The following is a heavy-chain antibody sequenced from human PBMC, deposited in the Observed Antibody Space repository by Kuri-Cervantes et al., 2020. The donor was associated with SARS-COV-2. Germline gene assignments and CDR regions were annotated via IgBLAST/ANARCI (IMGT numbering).Heavy chain of an antibody. CDR3: AKDRVGEHHSFWSAYYQPQYKNYYSMDV. CDR1: GFTVSGNY. CDR2: IRYDGSKK. V-gene: IGHV3-30*02. Sequence: GESLKISCAASGFTVSGNYMSWVRQAPGKGLEWVAFIRYDGSKKDYVDSVKGRFTISRDNSKNTLYLQMNSLRDDDTAVYYCAKDRVGEHHSFWSAYYQPQYKNYYSMDVWGKGTTVTVSS. J-gene: IGHJ6*03. D-gene: IGHD3-3*01.